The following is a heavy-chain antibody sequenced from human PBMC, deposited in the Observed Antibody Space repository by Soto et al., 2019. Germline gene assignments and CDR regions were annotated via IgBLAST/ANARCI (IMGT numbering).Heavy chain of an antibody. CDR1: GGSFSGYY. Sequence: SETLSLTCAVYGGSFSGYYWSWIRQPPGKGLEWIGEINHSGSTNYNPSLKSRVTISVDTSKNQFSLKLSSVTAADTAVYYCASEETLGYCSGGSCHNVTHDAFDIWGQGTMVTVSS. V-gene: IGHV4-34*01. J-gene: IGHJ3*02. CDR2: INHSGST. D-gene: IGHD2-15*01. CDR3: ASEETLGYCSGGSCHNVTHDAFDI.